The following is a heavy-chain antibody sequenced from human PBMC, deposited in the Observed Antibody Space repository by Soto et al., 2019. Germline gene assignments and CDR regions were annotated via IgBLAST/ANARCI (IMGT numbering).Heavy chain of an antibody. D-gene: IGHD1-7*01. CDR2: IKQDGSEK. Sequence: GGSLRLSCAASGFTFSSYWMSWVRQAPGKGLEWVANIKQDGSEKYYVDSVKGRFTISRDNAKNSLYLQMNSLRAEDTAVYYCARAGTRIGSWFDPWGQGTLVTVSS. CDR1: GFTFSSYW. V-gene: IGHV3-7*05. J-gene: IGHJ5*02. CDR3: ARAGTRIGSWFDP.